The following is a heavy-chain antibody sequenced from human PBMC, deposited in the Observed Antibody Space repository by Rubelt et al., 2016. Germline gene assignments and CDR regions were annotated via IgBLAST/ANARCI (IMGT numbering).Heavy chain of an antibody. J-gene: IGHJ4*02. CDR2: IYHTGTT. CDR1: DGSFSGYY. CDR3: ARGRPYGDYSVEY. V-gene: IGHV4-34*02. D-gene: IGHD4-17*01. Sequence: QAQLLQWGAGLLKPSETLSLICGFSDGSFSGYYWSWIRQPPGKGLEWIGSIYHTGTTYYNPSLKSRITISVDTSKNQFSRKLNVVTAADTAVYDCARGRPYGDYSVEYWGQGTLVTVSS.